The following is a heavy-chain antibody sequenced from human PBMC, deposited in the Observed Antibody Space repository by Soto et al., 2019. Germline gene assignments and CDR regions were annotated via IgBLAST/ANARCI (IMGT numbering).Heavy chain of an antibody. CDR2: IYYSGST. Sequence: QVQLQESGPGLVKPSQTLSLTCTVSGGSISSGGYYWSWIRQHPGKGLEWIGYIYYSGSTYYNPSLNTRVTTSVDTSKNQFSRKLSSVTAADTAVYYCAREEGGGYDHRWFDPWGQGTLVTVSS. J-gene: IGHJ5*02. CDR1: GGSISSGGYY. CDR3: AREEGGGYDHRWFDP. D-gene: IGHD5-12*01. V-gene: IGHV4-31*03.